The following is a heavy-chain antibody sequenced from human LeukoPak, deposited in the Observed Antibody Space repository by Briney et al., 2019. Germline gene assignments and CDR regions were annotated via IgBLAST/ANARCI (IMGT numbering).Heavy chain of an antibody. CDR1: GGSISSYY. J-gene: IGHJ1*01. CDR2: IYYSGST. Sequence: SETLSLTCAVSGGSISSYYWSWIRQPPGKGLEWIGYIYYSGSTNYNPSLKSRVTISVDTSKNQFSLKLSSVTAADTAVYYCAGVVVAAVEAEYFQHWGQGTLVTVSS. CDR3: AGVVVAAVEAEYFQH. V-gene: IGHV4-59*01. D-gene: IGHD2-15*01.